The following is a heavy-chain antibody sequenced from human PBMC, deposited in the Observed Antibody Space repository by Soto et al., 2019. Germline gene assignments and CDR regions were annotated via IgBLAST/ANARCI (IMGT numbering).Heavy chain of an antibody. D-gene: IGHD5-12*01. CDR2: IIPILGIA. CDR3: ARISRDGYNKYYFDY. Sequence: SVKVSCKASGGTFSSYTISWVRQAPGQGLEWMGRIIPILGIANYAQKFQGRVTITADKSTSTAYMELSSLRSEDTAVYYCARISRDGYNKYYFDYWGQGTLVTVS. V-gene: IGHV1-69*02. J-gene: IGHJ4*02. CDR1: GGTFSSYT.